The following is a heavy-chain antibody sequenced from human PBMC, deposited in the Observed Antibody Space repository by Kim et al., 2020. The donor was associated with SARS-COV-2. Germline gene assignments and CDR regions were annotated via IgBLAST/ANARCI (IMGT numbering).Heavy chain of an antibody. CDR2: INPNSGGT. CDR3: ARAYSAGTTGFDY. J-gene: IGHJ4*02. V-gene: IGHV1-2*02. Sequence: ASVKVSCKASGYTFTGYYMHWVRQAPGQGLEWMGWINPNSGGTNYAQKFQGRVTMTRDTSISTAYMELSRLRSDDTAVYYCARAYSAGTTGFDYWGQGTLVTVSS. CDR1: GYTFTGYY. D-gene: IGHD1-1*01.